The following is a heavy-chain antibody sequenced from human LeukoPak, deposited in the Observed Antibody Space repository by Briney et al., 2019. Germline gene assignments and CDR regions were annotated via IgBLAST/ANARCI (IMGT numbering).Heavy chain of an antibody. CDR3: ARAPRNDYGSGSYFDY. CDR1: GYTLTELS. V-gene: IGHV1-69*13. J-gene: IGHJ4*02. CDR2: IIPIFGTA. Sequence: GASVKVSCKVSGYTLTELSMHWVRQAPGQGLEWMGGIIPIFGTANYAQKFQGRVTITADESTSTAYMELSSLRSEDTAVYYCARAPRNDYGSGSYFDYWGQGTLVTVSS. D-gene: IGHD3-10*01.